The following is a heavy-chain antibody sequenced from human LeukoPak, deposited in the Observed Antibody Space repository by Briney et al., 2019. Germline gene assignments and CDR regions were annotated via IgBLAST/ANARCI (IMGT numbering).Heavy chain of an antibody. Sequence: ASVKLSCKASGYAFTSYDINWVRQATGQGLEWMGWMNPNSGNTGYAQKFQGRVTMTRNTSISTAYMELSSIRSEDTAVCYCARGGGDYVTWFDPWGQGTLVTVSS. J-gene: IGHJ5*02. CDR3: ARGGGDYVTWFDP. D-gene: IGHD4-17*01. CDR1: GYAFTSYD. V-gene: IGHV1-8*01. CDR2: MNPNSGNT.